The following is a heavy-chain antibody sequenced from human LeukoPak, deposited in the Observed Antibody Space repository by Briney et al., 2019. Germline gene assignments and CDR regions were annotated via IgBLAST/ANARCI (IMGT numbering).Heavy chain of an antibody. Sequence: GGSLRLSCAASGFTFSSYGMHWVRQAPGKGLEWVAFIRYDGSNKYYADSVKGRFAISRDNSKNTLYLQMNSLRAEDTAVYYCAKEYCSSTSCWYFDYWGQGTLVTVSS. CDR3: AKEYCSSTSCWYFDY. CDR1: GFTFSSYG. J-gene: IGHJ4*02. D-gene: IGHD2-2*01. CDR2: IRYDGSNK. V-gene: IGHV3-30*02.